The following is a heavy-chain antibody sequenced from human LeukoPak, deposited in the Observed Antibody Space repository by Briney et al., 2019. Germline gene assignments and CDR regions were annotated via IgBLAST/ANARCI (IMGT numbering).Heavy chain of an antibody. D-gene: IGHD3-10*01. CDR3: ARLSAYYYGSYFYYYMDV. J-gene: IGHJ6*03. Sequence: PGGSLRLSCAASGFTFSDYYMSWIRQAPGKGLEWVSYISSSGSTIYYADSVKGRFIISRDNAKNSVFLQMNSLRAEDTALYYCARLSAYYYGSYFYYYMDVWGKGTTVTVSS. V-gene: IGHV3-11*04. CDR1: GFTFSDYY. CDR2: ISSSGSTI.